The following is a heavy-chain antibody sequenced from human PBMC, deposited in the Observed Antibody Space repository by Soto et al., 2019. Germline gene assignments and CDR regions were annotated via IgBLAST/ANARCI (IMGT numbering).Heavy chain of an antibody. D-gene: IGHD3-9*01. CDR1: GGSISSSSYY. V-gene: IGHV4-39*01. CDR2: IYYSGST. Sequence: SETLSLTCTVSGGSISSSSYYWGWIRQPPGKGLEWIGSIYYSGSTYYNPSLKSRVTISVDTSKNQFSLKLSSVTAADTAVYYCARGSELRYFDWLSPGWFDPWGQGTLVPSPQ. J-gene: IGHJ5*02. CDR3: ARGSELRYFDWLSPGWFDP.